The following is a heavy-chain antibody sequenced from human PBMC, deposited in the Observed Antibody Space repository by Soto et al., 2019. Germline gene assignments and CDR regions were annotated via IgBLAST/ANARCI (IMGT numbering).Heavy chain of an antibody. V-gene: IGHV3-30-3*01. CDR1: GFTFSSYA. CDR3: ARDQGERYDFWSGDFDY. CDR2: ISYDGSNK. Sequence: ESGGGVVQPGRSLRLSCAASGFTFSSYAMHWVRQAPGKGLEWVAVISYDGSNKYYADSVKGRFTISRDNSKNTLYLQMNSLRAEDTAVYYCARDQGERYDFWSGDFDYWGQGTLVTVSS. D-gene: IGHD3-3*01. J-gene: IGHJ4*02.